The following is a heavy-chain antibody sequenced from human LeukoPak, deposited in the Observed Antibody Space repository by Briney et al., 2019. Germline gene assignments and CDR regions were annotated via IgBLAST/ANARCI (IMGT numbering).Heavy chain of an antibody. CDR3: ARDWFTRLGELSPDRAFDY. V-gene: IGHV3-74*01. CDR2: GNSDASRT. CDR1: GFTFSSCW. J-gene: IGHJ4*02. Sequence: GESLRLSCAASGFTFSSCWMYWVRLGPGKGLLWVSRGNSDASRTFYADSVKGRFNISRDNAKNSLYLQMNSLRAEDTALYYCARDWFTRLGELSPDRAFDYWGQGTLVTVSS. D-gene: IGHD3-16*02.